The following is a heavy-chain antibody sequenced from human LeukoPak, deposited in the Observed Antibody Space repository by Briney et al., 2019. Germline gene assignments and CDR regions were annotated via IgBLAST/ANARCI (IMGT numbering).Heavy chain of an antibody. CDR2: IRNDGSNQ. Sequence: GGSLRLSCISSGFTFGSYGMHWVRQAPGKGLEWRSFIRNDGSNQYYADSVRGRFTISRDNSKNTLYLQMNSLRAEDTAVYYCAKDPPTTRYYYDAIDAFDIWGQGTMVTVSS. D-gene: IGHD3-22*01. CDR1: GFTFGSYG. CDR3: AKDPPTTRYYYDAIDAFDI. V-gene: IGHV3-30*02. J-gene: IGHJ3*02.